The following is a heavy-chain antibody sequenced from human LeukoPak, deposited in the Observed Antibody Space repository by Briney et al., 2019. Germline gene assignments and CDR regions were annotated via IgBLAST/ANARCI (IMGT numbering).Heavy chain of an antibody. Sequence: KASETLSLTCTVSGGSISSYYWSWIRQPPGKGLEWIGYIYYSGSTNYNPSLKSRVTISVDTSKNRFSLKLSSVTAADTAVYYCASSGSYLEWYFDYWGQGTLVTVSS. D-gene: IGHD1-26*01. J-gene: IGHJ4*02. V-gene: IGHV4-59*08. CDR2: IYYSGST. CDR3: ASSGSYLEWYFDY. CDR1: GGSISSYY.